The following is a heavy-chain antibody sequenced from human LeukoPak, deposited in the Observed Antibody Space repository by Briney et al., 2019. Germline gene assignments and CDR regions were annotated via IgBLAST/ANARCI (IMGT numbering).Heavy chain of an antibody. V-gene: IGHV1-46*01. CDR2: ISPSGGST. J-gene: IGHJ4*02. CDR3: ARLVVPAAPDNY. Sequence: GASVKVSCKASGYTFTKYYVHWVRQAPGLGLEWMGIISPSGGSTTYAQNFQGRVTMTRDTSTSTVYMELSSLRSEDTAVYYCARLVVPAAPDNYWGQGTLVTVSS. CDR1: GYTFTKYY. D-gene: IGHD2-2*01.